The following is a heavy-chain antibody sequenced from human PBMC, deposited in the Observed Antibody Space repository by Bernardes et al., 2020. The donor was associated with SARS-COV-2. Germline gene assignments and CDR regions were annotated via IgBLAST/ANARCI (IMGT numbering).Heavy chain of an antibody. V-gene: IGHV4-30-2*01. D-gene: IGHD3-9*01. Sequence: SETLSLSCAVSGGSISSVGYSWSWLLQPPGKGLEWIGYIYHSGSTYYNPSLKSRVTISVDRSKNQFSLKLSSVTAADTAVYYCARGDDILTGYYRGAFDIWGQGTMVTVSS. CDR3: ARGDDILTGYYRGAFDI. CDR1: GGSISSVGYS. CDR2: IYHSGST. J-gene: IGHJ3*02.